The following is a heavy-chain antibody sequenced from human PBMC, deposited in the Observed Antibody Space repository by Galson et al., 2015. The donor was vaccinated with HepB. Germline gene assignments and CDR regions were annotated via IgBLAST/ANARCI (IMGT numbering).Heavy chain of an antibody. J-gene: IGHJ4*02. CDR1: GFTYSIYW. Sequence: SLRLSCAASGFTYSIYWMSWVRQAPGKGLEWVANIKQDGNEKYYVDSVKGRFTISRDNAKNSLYLQMNSLRVEDTAVYYCARERCSSTSCFHDYWGQGTLATVSS. V-gene: IGHV3-7*01. CDR3: ARERCSSTSCFHDY. D-gene: IGHD2-2*01. CDR2: IKQDGNEK.